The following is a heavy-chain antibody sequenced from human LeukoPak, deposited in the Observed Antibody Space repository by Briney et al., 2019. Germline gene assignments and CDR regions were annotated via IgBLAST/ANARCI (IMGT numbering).Heavy chain of an antibody. D-gene: IGHD3-22*01. J-gene: IGHJ4*02. Sequence: SVKVSCKASGGTFISYAISWVRQAPGQGLEWMGGIIPIFGTANYAQKFQGRVTITADESTSTAYMELSSLRSEDTAVYYCARDRIYYDSSGYYTLYYFDYWGQGTLVTVSS. V-gene: IGHV1-69*13. CDR1: GGTFISYA. CDR2: IIPIFGTA. CDR3: ARDRIYYDSSGYYTLYYFDY.